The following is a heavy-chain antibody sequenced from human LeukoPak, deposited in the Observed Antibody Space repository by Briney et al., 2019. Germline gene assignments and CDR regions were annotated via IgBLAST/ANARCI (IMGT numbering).Heavy chain of an antibody. J-gene: IGHJ4*02. CDR2: ISSSGSTI. D-gene: IGHD6-19*01. CDR1: GFTFTSYE. V-gene: IGHV3-48*03. CDR3: ASSTQWLGNYFDY. Sequence: GGSLRLSCAAPGFTFTSYEMYLVRQAPGKGLEWVSYISSSGSTIYYADSVKGRFTISRDNAKNSLYLQMNSLRAEDTAVYYCASSTQWLGNYFDYWGQGTLVTVSS.